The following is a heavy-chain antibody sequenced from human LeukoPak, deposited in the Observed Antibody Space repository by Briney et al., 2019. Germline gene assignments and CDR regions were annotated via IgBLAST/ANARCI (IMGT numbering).Heavy chain of an antibody. Sequence: SVKVSCKASGGTFTSYGISWVRQAPGQGLEWMGGIIPIFDTANYAQKFQGRVTITADESTSTAYMELSSLRSEDTAVYYCARASIAARFTYYYGMDVWGQGTTVTVSS. CDR3: ARASIAARFTYYYGMDV. CDR1: GGTFTSYG. V-gene: IGHV1-69*13. D-gene: IGHD6-6*01. CDR2: IIPIFDTA. J-gene: IGHJ6*02.